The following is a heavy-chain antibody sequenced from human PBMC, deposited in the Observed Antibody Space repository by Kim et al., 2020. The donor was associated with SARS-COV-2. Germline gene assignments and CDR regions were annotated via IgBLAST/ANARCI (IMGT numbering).Heavy chain of an antibody. D-gene: IGHD6-13*01. V-gene: IGHV3-9*01. J-gene: IGHJ3*02. CDR2: ISWNSGSI. CDR1: GFTFDDYA. CDR3: AKDEGKSDAFDI. Sequence: GGSLRLSCAASGFTFDDYAMHWVRQAPGKGLEWVSGISWNSGSIGYADSVKGRFTISRDNAKNSLYLQMNSLRAEDTALYYCAKDEGKSDAFDIWGQGTMVTVSS.